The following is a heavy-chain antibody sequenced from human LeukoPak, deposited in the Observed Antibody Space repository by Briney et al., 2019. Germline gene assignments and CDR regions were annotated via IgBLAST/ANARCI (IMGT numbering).Heavy chain of an antibody. J-gene: IGHJ4*02. CDR2: ISSSSSTI. Sequence: GSLRLSCAASGFTFSSYSMNWVRQAPGKGLEWVSYISSSSSTIYYADSVKGRFTISRDNAKNSLYLQMNSLRAEDTAVYYCARDKGDYDTSGSLFMFGGRGTLVTVSS. V-gene: IGHV3-48*01. D-gene: IGHD3-22*01. CDR1: GFTFSSYS. CDR3: ARDKGDYDTSGSLFMF.